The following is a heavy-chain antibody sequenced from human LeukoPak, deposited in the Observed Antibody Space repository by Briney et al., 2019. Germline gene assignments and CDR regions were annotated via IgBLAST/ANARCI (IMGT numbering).Heavy chain of an antibody. V-gene: IGHV3-30*01. J-gene: IGHJ4*02. CDR3: ARGNSSSVVDY. D-gene: IGHD6-6*01. CDR1: GFTFSSYA. CDR2: ISYDGSTK. Sequence: GGSLRLSCAASGFTFSSYALHWVRQAPGKGLEWATVISYDGSTKYYADSVKGRFTISRDNSKNTLYLQMNSLRAEDTAAYYCARGNSSSVVDYWGQGTLVTVSS.